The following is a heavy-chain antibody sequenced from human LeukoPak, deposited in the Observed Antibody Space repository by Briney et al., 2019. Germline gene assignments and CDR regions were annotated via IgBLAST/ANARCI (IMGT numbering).Heavy chain of an antibody. CDR2: IGGRDGYT. V-gene: IGHV3-23*01. Sequence: PGASLRLSCAASGFIFSNYAMSWVRQAPGKGLEWVSAIGGRDGYTYYADSVKSRFTVSRDDPKNTLYLQMNTLRVEDTAVYYCARDQSRRSDYWGQGTLVTVSS. CDR3: ARDQSRRSDY. J-gene: IGHJ4*02. CDR1: GFIFSNYA.